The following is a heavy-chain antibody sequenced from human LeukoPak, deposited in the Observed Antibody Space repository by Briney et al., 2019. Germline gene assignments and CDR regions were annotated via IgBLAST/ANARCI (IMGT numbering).Heavy chain of an antibody. CDR1: GYTFSGHS. J-gene: IGHJ3*02. V-gene: IGHV1-2*02. Sequence: GASVKVSCKASGYTFSGHSMHWVRQAPGQGLEWMGWINPNSGGTNYAQKFQGRVTMTRDTSISTAYMELSRLRSDDTAVYYCARDTTVCSGGSCYRAFDIWGQGTMVTVSS. D-gene: IGHD2-15*01. CDR3: ARDTTVCSGGSCYRAFDI. CDR2: INPNSGGT.